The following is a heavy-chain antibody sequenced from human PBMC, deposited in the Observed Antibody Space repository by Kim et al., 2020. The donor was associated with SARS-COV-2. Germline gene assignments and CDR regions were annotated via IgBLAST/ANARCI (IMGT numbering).Heavy chain of an antibody. CDR2: IYCSGST. D-gene: IGHD6-19*01. CDR1: GGSISSSSYY. J-gene: IGHJ5*02. CDR3: ASLRRGAVAGIIGTSNNWFDP. V-gene: IGHV4-39*01. Sequence: SETLSLTCTVSGGSISSSSYYWGWLRQPPGKGLEWIGSIYCSGSTYHNPSLKIRVTISVDTSKNQFSLKLSSVTAADTAVYYCASLRRGAVAGIIGTSNNWFDPWGQGTLVTVSS.